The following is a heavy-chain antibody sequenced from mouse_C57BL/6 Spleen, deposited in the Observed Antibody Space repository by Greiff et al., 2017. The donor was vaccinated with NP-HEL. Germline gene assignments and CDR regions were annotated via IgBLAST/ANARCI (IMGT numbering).Heavy chain of an antibody. CDR2: INPSNGGT. J-gene: IGHJ4*01. D-gene: IGHD1-1*01. CDR1: GYTFTSYW. Sequence: QVQLQQPGTELVKPGASVKLSCKASGYTFTSYWMHWVKQRPGQGLEWIGNINPSNGGTNYNEKFKSKATLTVDKSSSTAYMQLSSLTSEDSAVYYCARHSLYYYGSRYYYAMDYWGQGTSVTVSS. CDR3: ARHSLYYYGSRYYYAMDY. V-gene: IGHV1-53*01.